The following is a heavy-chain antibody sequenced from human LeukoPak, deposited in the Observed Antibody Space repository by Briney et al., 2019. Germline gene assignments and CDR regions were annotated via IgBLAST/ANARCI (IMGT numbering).Heavy chain of an antibody. Sequence: GGSLRLSCAASGFTFNNYGMHWVRQAPGKGLEWVAFIRYDGRNKYYADSVKGRFTISRDNAKNSLYLQMNSLRAEDTAVYYCARDRYGDYDFDYWGQGTLVTVSS. CDR2: IRYDGRNK. CDR1: GFTFNNYG. D-gene: IGHD4-17*01. J-gene: IGHJ4*02. CDR3: ARDRYGDYDFDY. V-gene: IGHV3-30*02.